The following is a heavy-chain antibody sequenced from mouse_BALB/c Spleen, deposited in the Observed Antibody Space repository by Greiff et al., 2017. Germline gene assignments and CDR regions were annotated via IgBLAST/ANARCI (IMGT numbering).Heavy chain of an antibody. J-gene: IGHJ4*01. CDR3: AIPSYYRYYYAMDY. V-gene: IGHV5-2*01. CDR1: EYEFPSHD. Sequence: EVHLVESGGGLVQPGESLKLSCESNEYEFPSHDMSWVRKTPEKRLELVAAINSDGGSTYYPDTMERRFIISRDNTKKTLYLQMSSLRSEDTALYYCAIPSYYRYYYAMDYWGQGTSVTVSS. CDR2: INSDGGST. D-gene: IGHD2-14*01.